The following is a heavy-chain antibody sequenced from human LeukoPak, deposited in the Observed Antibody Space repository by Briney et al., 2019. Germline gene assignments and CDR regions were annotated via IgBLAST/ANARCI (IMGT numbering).Heavy chain of an antibody. J-gene: IGHJ4*02. CDR3: ARVRDSGTYIDC. CDR2: MYYIGNT. V-gene: IGHV4-59*01. CDR1: DASISSYY. D-gene: IGHD1-26*01. Sequence: SETLSLTCTVSDASISSYYWSWVRRPPGKGLEWIGFMYYIGNTNYNPSLKSRVTISVDRSKNQVSLKLGSVTAADTAVYYCARVRDSGTYIDCWGQGTLVTVTS.